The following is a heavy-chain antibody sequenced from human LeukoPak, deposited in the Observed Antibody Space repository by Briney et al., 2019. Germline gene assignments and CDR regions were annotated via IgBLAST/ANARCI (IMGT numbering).Heavy chain of an antibody. CDR2: VNWNGAST. V-gene: IGHV3-20*04. J-gene: IGHJ4*02. CDR3: AREDASSPDY. CDR1: GFTFDDYD. Sequence: GGSLRLSCAASGFTFDDYDLSWVRQVPGKGLEWVSYVNWNGASTGYADSVKGRFTISRDNAKNSLFLQMNNLRAEDTAVYYCAREDASSPDYWGQGILVTVSS. D-gene: IGHD6-13*01.